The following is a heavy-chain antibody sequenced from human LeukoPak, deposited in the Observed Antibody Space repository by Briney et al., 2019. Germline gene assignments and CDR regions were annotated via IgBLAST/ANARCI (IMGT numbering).Heavy chain of an antibody. CDR1: GFTFSSYG. J-gene: IGHJ6*03. CDR3: ARDNGVQWSSHFMDV. Sequence: GRSLRLSCAASGFTFSSYGMHWVRQTPGKGLECVANINQDGSEKHYVDSVKGRLTISRDNAKNSLFLQMNSLRVEDTAVYYCARDNGVQWSSHFMDVWGKGTTVIVSS. V-gene: IGHV3-7*01. D-gene: IGHD2-8*01. CDR2: INQDGSEK.